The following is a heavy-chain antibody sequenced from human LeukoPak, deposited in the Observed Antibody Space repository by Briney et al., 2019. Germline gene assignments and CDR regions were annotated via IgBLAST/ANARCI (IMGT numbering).Heavy chain of an antibody. D-gene: IGHD7-27*01. Sequence: GGSLRLSCAASGFTFSSYTMSWVRQAPGKGLEWVSTITTSDGNTYYADSVKGRFTVSRDNSKNTLFLQMNSLRAEDTAVYYCAKDGGLWVSAHWGDSWGRGTLVTVTS. CDR2: ITTSDGNT. CDR1: GFTFSSYT. J-gene: IGHJ4*02. V-gene: IGHV3-23*01. CDR3: AKDGGLWVSAHWGDS.